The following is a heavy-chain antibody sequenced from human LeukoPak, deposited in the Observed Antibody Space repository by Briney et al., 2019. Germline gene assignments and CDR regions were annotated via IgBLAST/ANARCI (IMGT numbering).Heavy chain of an antibody. J-gene: IGHJ3*02. CDR3: ARGPYCSSTSCYAGGDAFDI. Sequence: PGGSLRLSCAASGFTVSSNYMSWVRQAPGKGLEWVSVIYSGGSTYYADSVKGRFTISRDNSKNTLYLQMNSLRAEDTAVYYCARGPYCSSTSCYAGGDAFDIWGQGTMVTVSS. CDR2: IYSGGST. V-gene: IGHV3-66*01. D-gene: IGHD2-2*01. CDR1: GFTVSSNY.